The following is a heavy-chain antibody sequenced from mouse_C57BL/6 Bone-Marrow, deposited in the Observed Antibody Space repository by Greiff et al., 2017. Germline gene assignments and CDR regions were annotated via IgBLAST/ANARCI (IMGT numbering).Heavy chain of an antibody. CDR3: ARWPTVVATRYFDV. CDR2: IYPGDGDT. D-gene: IGHD1-1*01. Sequence: VQLQPSGPELVKPGASVKISCKASGYAFSSSWMNWVKQRPGKGLEWIGRIYPGDGDTNYNGKFKGKATLTADKSSSTAYMQLSSLTSEDSAVYFCARWPTVVATRYFDVWGTGTTVTVSS. CDR1: GYAFSSSW. V-gene: IGHV1-82*01. J-gene: IGHJ1*03.